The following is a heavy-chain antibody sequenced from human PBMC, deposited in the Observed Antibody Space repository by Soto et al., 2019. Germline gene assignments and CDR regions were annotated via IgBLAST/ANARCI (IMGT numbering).Heavy chain of an antibody. CDR3: ARGHRGTGSYYALYYYYYMDV. CDR1: GGSFSGYY. Sequence: QVQLQQWGAGLLKPSETLSLTCAVYGGSFSGYYWSWIRQPPGKGLEWIGEINHSGSTNYNPSLKSRVTISVDTSKNQFSLKLSSVTAADTAVYYCARGHRGTGSYYALYYYYYMDVWGKGTTVTVSS. CDR2: INHSGST. J-gene: IGHJ6*03. D-gene: IGHD3-10*01. V-gene: IGHV4-34*01.